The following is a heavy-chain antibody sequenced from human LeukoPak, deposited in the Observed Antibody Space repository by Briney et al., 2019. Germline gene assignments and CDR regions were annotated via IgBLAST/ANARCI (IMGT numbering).Heavy chain of an antibody. J-gene: IGHJ4*02. D-gene: IGHD7-27*01. Sequence: GASVKVSCKASGGTFSSYAISWVRQAPGQGLEWMGIINPSGGSTSYAQKFQGRVTMTRDTSTSTVYMELSSLRSEDTAVYYCARDAQLGILDYWGQGTLVTVSS. V-gene: IGHV1-46*01. CDR3: ARDAQLGILDY. CDR1: GGTFSSYA. CDR2: INPSGGST.